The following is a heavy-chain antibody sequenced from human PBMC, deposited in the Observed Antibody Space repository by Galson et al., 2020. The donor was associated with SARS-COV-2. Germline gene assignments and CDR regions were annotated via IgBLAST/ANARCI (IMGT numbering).Heavy chain of an antibody. D-gene: IGHD3-10*01. V-gene: IGHV3-33*01. CDR1: GFTFSSYG. CDR2: IWYDGSNK. Sequence: GESLKISCAASGFTFSSYGMHWVRQAPGKGLEWVAVIWYDGSNKYYADSVKGRFTISRDNSKNTLYLQMNSLRAEDTAVYYCARGGFGELYAYYGMDVWGQGTTVTVSS. CDR3: ARGGFGELYAYYGMDV. J-gene: IGHJ6*02.